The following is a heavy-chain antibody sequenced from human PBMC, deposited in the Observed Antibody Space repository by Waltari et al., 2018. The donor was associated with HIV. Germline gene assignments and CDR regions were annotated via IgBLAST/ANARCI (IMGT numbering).Heavy chain of an antibody. CDR2: IRYDGSDK. CDR1: GLTSTHQC. CDR3: AKTTMVTPYYYYGVDV. Sequence: QVQLVQSGGGLVEPGGARRRACAAAGLTSTHQCLLWVRQATGKGLEWVAFIRYDGSDKYYADFVKGRFTISRDNSKNTLYLQTNSLRAEDTAVYYCAKTTMVTPYYYYGVDVWGQGATVTVSS. V-gene: IGHV3-30*02. J-gene: IGHJ6*02. D-gene: IGHD5-18*01.